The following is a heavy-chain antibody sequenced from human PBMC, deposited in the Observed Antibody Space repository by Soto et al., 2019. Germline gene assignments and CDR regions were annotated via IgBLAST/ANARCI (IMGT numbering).Heavy chain of an antibody. V-gene: IGHV3-74*01. CDR2: INSDGSST. Sequence: GGSLRLSCAASGFTLSSYWMHWVRQAPGKGLVWVSRINSDGSSTSYADSVKGRFTISRDNAKNTLYLQMNSLRAEDTAVYYCARDPGTGYYDSSGYYYDWGQGALVTVSS. CDR3: ARDPGTGYYDSSGYYYD. CDR1: GFTLSSYW. D-gene: IGHD3-22*01. J-gene: IGHJ4*02.